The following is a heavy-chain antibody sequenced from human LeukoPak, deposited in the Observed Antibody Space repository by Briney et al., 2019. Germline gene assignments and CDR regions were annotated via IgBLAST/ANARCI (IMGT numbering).Heavy chain of an antibody. D-gene: IGHD2-15*01. CDR2: ISAYNGNT. CDR3: ARCRGGSCTRTNGWFDP. CDR1: GYTFTSYG. J-gene: IGHJ5*02. V-gene: IGHV1-18*01. Sequence: ASVKVSCKASGYTFTSYGISWVRQAPGQGLEWMGWISAYNGNTNYAQKLQGRVTMTTDTSTSTAYMELRSLRSDDTAVYYCARCRGGSCTRTNGWFDPWGQGTLVTVSS.